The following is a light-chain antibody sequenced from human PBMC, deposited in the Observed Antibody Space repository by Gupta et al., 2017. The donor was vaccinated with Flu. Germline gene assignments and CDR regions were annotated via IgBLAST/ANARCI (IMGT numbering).Light chain of an antibody. CDR3: ASYTSSSTLYV. V-gene: IGLV2-14*01. CDR2: EVS. Sequence: QSALSQPASVSGSPGQSITISCTGHTSDVGGYNYVSWYQQHPGKVPKLIIYEVSDRPSGVSSRFSGSKSGNTASLTISGLQAEDEADYYCASYTSSSTLYVFGTGTKV. J-gene: IGLJ1*01. CDR1: TSDVGGYNY.